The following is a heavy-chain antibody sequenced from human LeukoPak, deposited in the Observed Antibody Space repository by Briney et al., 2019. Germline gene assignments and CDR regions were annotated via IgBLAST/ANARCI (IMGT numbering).Heavy chain of an antibody. J-gene: IGHJ4*02. Sequence: SDTLSLTCTVSGGSIRSYHWGWIRQSPGKGLEWIGTLYNSDINNYNPSLKRRATMSGDSSKNQLSLTLNSVTAADTAVYFCASATKWLAFDSWGQGTLVTVSS. D-gene: IGHD6-19*01. V-gene: IGHV4-4*09. CDR3: ASATKWLAFDS. CDR1: GGSIRSYH. CDR2: LYNSDIN.